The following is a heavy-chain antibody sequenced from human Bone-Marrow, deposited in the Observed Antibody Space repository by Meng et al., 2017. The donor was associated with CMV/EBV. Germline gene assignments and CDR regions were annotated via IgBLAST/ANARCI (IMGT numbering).Heavy chain of an antibody. J-gene: IGHJ3*02. CDR1: GFTFSSYA. CDR2: ISSSGSTI. V-gene: IGHV3-48*03. D-gene: IGHD3-22*01. CDR3: ARDRYYESRWKPAFDI. Sequence: GESLKISCAASGFTFSSYAMHWVRQAPGKGLEWVSYISSSGSTIYYADSVKGRFTISRDNAKNSLYLQMNSLRAEDKTVYYCARDRYYESRWKPAFDIWGQGTMVTVSS.